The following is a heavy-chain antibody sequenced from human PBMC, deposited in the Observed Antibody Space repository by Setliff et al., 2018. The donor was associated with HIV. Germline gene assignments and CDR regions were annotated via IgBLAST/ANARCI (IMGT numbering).Heavy chain of an antibody. J-gene: IGHJ5*02. V-gene: IGHV1-2*02. Sequence: ASVKVSCKASGYTFTDYYMLWVRQAPGQELEWMGWIHPSSGGTNYAQKFQGRVTMTRDTSISTAYMELSRLRSDDTAVYYCARNVPGILPRWVGFDPWGQGTLVTVSS. CDR2: IHPSSGGT. CDR3: ARNVPGILPRWVGFDP. D-gene: IGHD1-20*01. CDR1: GYTFTDYY.